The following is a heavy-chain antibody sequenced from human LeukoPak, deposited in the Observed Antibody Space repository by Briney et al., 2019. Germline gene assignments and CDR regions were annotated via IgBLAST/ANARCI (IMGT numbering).Heavy chain of an antibody. V-gene: IGHV1-46*01. D-gene: IGHD1-26*01. CDR1: GYTFTSYY. Sequence: ASVKVSCKASGYTFTSYYMHWVRHAPGQGLEWMGLINPTGGSTGYAQKFQGRVTMARDMSTSTDYMELSSLRSEDTAIYYCARDNSVGDNAWWFDPWGQGTLVTVSS. CDR2: INPTGGST. J-gene: IGHJ5*02. CDR3: ARDNSVGDNAWWFDP.